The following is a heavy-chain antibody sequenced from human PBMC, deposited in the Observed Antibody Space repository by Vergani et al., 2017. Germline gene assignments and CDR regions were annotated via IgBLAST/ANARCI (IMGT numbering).Heavy chain of an antibody. Sequence: EVQLVESGGGLVQPGRSLRLSCAASGFTFDDYAMHWVRQAPGKGLEWVSGISWNSGSIGYADSVKGRFTISRDNAKNSLYLQMNSLRAEDTAVYYCARVEDYYDSSGYYYWFDPWGQGTLVTVSS. V-gene: IGHV3-9*01. J-gene: IGHJ5*02. CDR2: ISWNSGSI. CDR1: GFTFDDYA. D-gene: IGHD3-22*01. CDR3: ARVEDYYDSSGYYYWFDP.